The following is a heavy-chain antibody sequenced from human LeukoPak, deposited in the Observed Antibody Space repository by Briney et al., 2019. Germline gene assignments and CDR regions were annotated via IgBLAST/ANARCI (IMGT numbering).Heavy chain of an antibody. V-gene: IGHV1-69*04. CDR2: IIPILGIA. Sequence: ASVKVSCKASGYTFTSYGISWVRQAPGQGLEWMGRIIPILGIANYAQKLQGRVTITADKSTSTAYMELSSLRSEDTAVYYCARDRRDILTGHFDYWGQGTLVTVSS. CDR3: ARDRRDILTGHFDY. D-gene: IGHD3-9*01. J-gene: IGHJ4*02. CDR1: GYTFTSYG.